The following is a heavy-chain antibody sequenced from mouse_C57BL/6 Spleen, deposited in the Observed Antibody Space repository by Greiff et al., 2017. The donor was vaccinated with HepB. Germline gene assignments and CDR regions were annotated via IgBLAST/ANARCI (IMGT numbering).Heavy chain of an antibody. CDR1: GFTFSSYG. V-gene: IGHV5-6*01. CDR3: ARHVPYGNYGYFDV. J-gene: IGHJ1*03. Sequence: EVKLVESGGDLVKPGGSLKLSCAASGFTFSSYGMSWVRQTPDKRLEWVATISSGGSYTYYPDSVKGRFTISRDNAKNTLYLQMSSLKSEDTAMYYCARHVPYGNYGYFDVWGTGTTVTVSS. CDR2: ISSGGSYT. D-gene: IGHD2-1*01.